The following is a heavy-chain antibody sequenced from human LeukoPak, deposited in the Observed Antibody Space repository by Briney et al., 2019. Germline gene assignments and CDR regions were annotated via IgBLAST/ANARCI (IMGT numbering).Heavy chain of an antibody. J-gene: IGHJ4*02. CDR1: GFNFNNYA. D-gene: IGHD3-3*01. CDR3: ARTSTDFWSHYPQGYFDS. Sequence: GGSLRLSCAASGFNFNNYAMHWVRQAPGKGLEYVSAISSDGLHTYYPGSVEDRFTISRDNSKNTLYLHMGSLRTEDTAVYFCARTSTDFWSHYPQGYFDSWGQGTLVTVSS. V-gene: IGHV3-64*02. CDR2: ISSDGLHT.